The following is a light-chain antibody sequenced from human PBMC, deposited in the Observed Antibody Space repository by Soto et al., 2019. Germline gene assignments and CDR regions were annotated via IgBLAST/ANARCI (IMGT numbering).Light chain of an antibody. CDR2: GAS. V-gene: IGKV3-20*01. CDR1: QSVISTY. CDR3: QYYNNFSGT. Sequence: EIVLTQSPGTLSLSPGERATLSCRASQSVISTYLAWYQQKPGQAPRLLIYGASSRATGIPDRFSGSGSGTDFTLTISRLEPEDFATYYCQYYNNFSGTFGQGTEVEVK. J-gene: IGKJ1*01.